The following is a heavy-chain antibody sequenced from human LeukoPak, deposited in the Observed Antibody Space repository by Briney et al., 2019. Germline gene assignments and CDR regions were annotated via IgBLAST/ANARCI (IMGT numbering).Heavy chain of an antibody. J-gene: IGHJ5*01. V-gene: IGHV3-23*01. CDR3: AKGLGGLASAPDS. D-gene: IGHD6-6*01. CDR2: IFGDGVTT. Sequence: GGSLRLSCAASGFTFSNFGMSWVRQAPGKGLEWVSAIFGDGVTTFYADTVKGRFIISRDNSQNRLFLQVNSLRVEDTAVYYCAKGLGGLASAPDSWGQGTLVTVSS. CDR1: GFTFSNFG.